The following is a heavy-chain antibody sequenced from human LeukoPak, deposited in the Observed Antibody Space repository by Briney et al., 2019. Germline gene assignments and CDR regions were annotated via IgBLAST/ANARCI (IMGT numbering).Heavy chain of an antibody. J-gene: IGHJ4*02. CDR1: GYTFTGYY. CDR2: INPNSGGT. CDR3: ARIYDSSGHPPNYFDY. Sequence: ASVKVSRKASGYTFTGYYMHWVRQAPGQGLEWMGWINPNSGGTNYAQKFQGRVTMTRDTSISTAYMELSRLRSDDTAVYYCARIYDSSGHPPNYFDYWGQGTLVTVSS. D-gene: IGHD3-22*01. V-gene: IGHV1-2*02.